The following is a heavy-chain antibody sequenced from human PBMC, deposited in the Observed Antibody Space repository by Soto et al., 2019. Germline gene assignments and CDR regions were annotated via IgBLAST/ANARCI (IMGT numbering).Heavy chain of an antibody. D-gene: IGHD3-10*01. CDR2: ISGSGETP. CDR1: GFTFSNYP. V-gene: IGHV3-23*01. CDR3: AKDRCITMFRGVLRGFDA. J-gene: IGHJ4*01. Sequence: GGSLRLSCAASGFTFSNYPMSWVRQAPGKGLEWVSGISGSGETPYYADSVKGRFTISRDNYKNMLYLQMNSLRAEDTAVYYWAKDRCITMFRGVLRGFDACGQGNLVTVS.